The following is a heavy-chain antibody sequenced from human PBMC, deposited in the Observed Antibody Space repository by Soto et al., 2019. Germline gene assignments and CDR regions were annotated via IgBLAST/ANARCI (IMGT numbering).Heavy chain of an antibody. CDR1: GFTFNSYA. Sequence: EVQLLESGGGLVQPGGSLRLSCAASGFTFNSYAMSWVRQAPGKGLEWVSGVSGSGGSTYYADSMEGRFTLSRDNSKNTLYLQMDSLRAEDTAVYYCAKVSGATWVLDFWGQGTLVTVSS. J-gene: IGHJ4*02. CDR2: VSGSGGST. D-gene: IGHD1-1*01. CDR3: AKVSGATWVLDF. V-gene: IGHV3-23*01.